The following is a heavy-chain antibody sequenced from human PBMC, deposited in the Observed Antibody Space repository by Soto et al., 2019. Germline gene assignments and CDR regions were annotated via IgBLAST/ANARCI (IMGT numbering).Heavy chain of an antibody. V-gene: IGHV3-23*01. Sequence: QPGGSLRLSCTASGFTFSSYAMSWVRQAPGKGLEWVSVISGSGGSTYYADSVKGRFTISRDSSKNTLYLQMNSLRAEDTAVYYCAKNVIDRYGSSDYWGQGTLVTVSS. CDR1: GFTFSSYA. D-gene: IGHD6-6*01. CDR3: AKNVIDRYGSSDY. J-gene: IGHJ4*02. CDR2: ISGSGGST.